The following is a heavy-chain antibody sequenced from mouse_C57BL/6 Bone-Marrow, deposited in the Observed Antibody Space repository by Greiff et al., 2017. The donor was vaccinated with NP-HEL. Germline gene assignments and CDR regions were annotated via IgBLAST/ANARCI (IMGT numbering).Heavy chain of an antibody. J-gene: IGHJ4*01. CDR3: ASYYSANYAIDY. CDR1: GFTFSNYW. D-gene: IGHD2-12*01. CDR2: IRLKSDSYAT. Sequence: EVQLVESGGGLVQPGGSMKLSCVASGFTFSNYWMDWVRQSPEKGLEWVAQIRLKSDSYATHYAESVKGRFTISRDDSKSCVYLQMNTLRAEDTGTYYCASYYSANYAIDYRGQGTSATVSA. V-gene: IGHV6-3*01.